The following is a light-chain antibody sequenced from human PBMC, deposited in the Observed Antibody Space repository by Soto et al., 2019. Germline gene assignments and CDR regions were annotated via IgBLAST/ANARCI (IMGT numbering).Light chain of an antibody. J-gene: IGKJ1*01. V-gene: IGKV3D-7*01. CDR3: LQDYNYPPT. CDR2: GAS. CDR1: QSVSSSY. Sequence: EIVLTQSPGTLSLSPGERATLSCRASQSVSSSYLAWYQQKPGQPPRLLIYGASTRATGIPARFSGSGSGTEFTLTISSLQPEDVATYYCLQDYNYPPTFGQGTKVDIK.